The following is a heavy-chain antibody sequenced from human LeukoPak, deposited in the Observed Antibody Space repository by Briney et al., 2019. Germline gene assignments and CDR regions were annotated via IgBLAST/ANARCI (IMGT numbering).Heavy chain of an antibody. CDR1: GFTFSSYT. D-gene: IGHD6-19*01. CDR2: ISSNGGST. V-gene: IGHV3-64*04. Sequence: GGSLRLSCSASGFTFSSYTMHWVRQAPGKGLEYVSAISSNGGSTYYADSVKGRFTISRDNSKNTLYLQMNSLRAEDTAVYYCAKGSRSIAVDNLCDYWGQGSLVTVSS. CDR3: AKGSRSIAVDNLCDY. J-gene: IGHJ4*02.